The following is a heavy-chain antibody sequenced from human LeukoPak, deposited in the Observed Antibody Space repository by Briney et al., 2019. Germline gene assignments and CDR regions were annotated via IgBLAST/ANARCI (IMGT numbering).Heavy chain of an antibody. J-gene: IGHJ4*02. Sequence: PSETLSLTCAVYGGSFSINYWSWIRQPPGKGLEWIGEINHSGSTNYNPSLKSRVTTSVDKSKNQFSLKLSSVTAADTAVYYCARDGEMATIENYFDYWGQGTLVTVSS. D-gene: IGHD5-24*01. CDR1: GGSFSINY. CDR2: INHSGST. V-gene: IGHV4-34*01. CDR3: ARDGEMATIENYFDY.